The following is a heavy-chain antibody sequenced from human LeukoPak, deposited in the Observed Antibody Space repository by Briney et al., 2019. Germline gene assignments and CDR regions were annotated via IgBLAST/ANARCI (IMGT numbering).Heavy chain of an antibody. CDR3: ARGLTMVRGVIDAFDI. V-gene: IGHV1-8*02. CDR1: GYTFTSYD. CDR2: MNPNSGNT. D-gene: IGHD3-10*01. J-gene: IGHJ3*02. Sequence: ASVKVSCKASGYTFTSYDINWVRQATGQGLEWMGWMNPNSGNTGYAQKFQGRVTMTRNTSISTAYMELSSLRSEDTAVYYCARGLTMVRGVIDAFDIWGQGTMVTVSS.